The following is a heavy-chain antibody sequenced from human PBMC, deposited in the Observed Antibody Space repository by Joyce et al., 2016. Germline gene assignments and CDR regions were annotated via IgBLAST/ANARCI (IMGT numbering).Heavy chain of an antibody. CDR3: VKDLLYSSSSWGGFDY. CDR1: GFTFSSYA. CDR2: ISSRGGTT. J-gene: IGHJ4*02. Sequence: EVQLVESGGGLVQPGGSLRLSCSASGFTFSSYAMHWVRQGPGKGLEYVSAISSRGGTTYYADSVKGRFTISRDNSKNTLYLQMSSLRAEDTAVYYCVKDLLYSSSSWGGFDYWGQGTLVTVSS. D-gene: IGHD6-6*01. V-gene: IGHV3-64D*06.